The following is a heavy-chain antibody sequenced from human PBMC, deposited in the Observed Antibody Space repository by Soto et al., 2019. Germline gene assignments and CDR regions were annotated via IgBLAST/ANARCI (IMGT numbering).Heavy chain of an antibody. J-gene: IGHJ4*02. CDR2: ISGSGGST. CDR3: AKEYPVRATDARRPFDY. V-gene: IGHV3-23*01. CDR1: GFTFSSYA. D-gene: IGHD1-26*01. Sequence: EVQLLESGGGLVQPGGSLRLSCAASGFTFSSYAMSWVRQAPGKGLEWVSAISGSGGSTYYADSVKGRFTISRDNSKNKLYLQMNSLRAEDTDVYYCAKEYPVRATDARRPFDYWGQGTMVTVSS.